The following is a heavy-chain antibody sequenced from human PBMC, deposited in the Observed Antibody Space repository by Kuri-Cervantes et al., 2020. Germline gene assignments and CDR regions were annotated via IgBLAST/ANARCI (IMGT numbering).Heavy chain of an antibody. Sequence: ETLSLTCAASGFTFSSFAMTWVRQAPGKGLEWVSAISGSGSSTYYTDSVKGRFTIARDNSKNTLYLQMNSLRAEDTAVYYCARGGGYDFWSGYYNWGQGTLVTVSS. J-gene: IGHJ4*02. CDR1: GFTFSSFA. D-gene: IGHD3-3*01. CDR2: ISGSGSST. V-gene: IGHV3-23*01. CDR3: ARGGGYDFWSGYYN.